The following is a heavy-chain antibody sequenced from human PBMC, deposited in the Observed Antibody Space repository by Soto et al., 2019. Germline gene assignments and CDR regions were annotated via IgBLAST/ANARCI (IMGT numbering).Heavy chain of an antibody. D-gene: IGHD2-2*01. CDR2: ISYDGSNK. Sequence: QVQLVESGGGVVQPGRSLRLSCAASGFTFSSYGMHWVRQAPGKGLEWVAVISYDGSNKYYADSVKGRFTISRDTSKNTLYLQMNSLRAEDTAVYSCAKGSTDGMDVWGQGTTVTVSS. J-gene: IGHJ6*02. CDR1: GFTFSSYG. CDR3: AKGSTDGMDV. V-gene: IGHV3-30*18.